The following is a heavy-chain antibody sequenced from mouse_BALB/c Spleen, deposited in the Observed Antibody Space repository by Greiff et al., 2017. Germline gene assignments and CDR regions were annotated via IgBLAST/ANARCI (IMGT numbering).Heavy chain of an antibody. CDR3: ARGPFTTVDY. J-gene: IGHJ2*01. CDR1: GFTFSSFG. CDR2: ISSGSSTI. V-gene: IGHV5-17*02. Sequence: DVMLVESGGGLVQPGGSRKLSCAASGFTFSSFGMHWVRQAPEKGLEWVAYISSGSSTIYYADTVKGRFTISRDNPKNTLFLQMTSLRSEDTAMYYCARGPFTTVDYWGQGNTLTVSS. D-gene: IGHD1-1*01.